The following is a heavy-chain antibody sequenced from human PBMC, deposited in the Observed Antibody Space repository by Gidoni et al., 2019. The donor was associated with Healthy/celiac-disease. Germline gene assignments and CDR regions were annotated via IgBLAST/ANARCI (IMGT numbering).Heavy chain of an antibody. D-gene: IGHD4-17*01. CDR3: AKQNYGTPVYGMDV. CDR1: GFTFSSYA. J-gene: IGHJ6*02. Sequence: EVQLLESGGGLVQPGGSLRLSCAASGFTFSSYAMSWVRQAPGKGRECVSAISGSGGSTYYADSVKGRFTISRDNSKNTLYLQMNSLRAEDTAVYYCAKQNYGTPVYGMDVWGQGTTVTVSS. V-gene: IGHV3-23*01. CDR2: ISGSGGST.